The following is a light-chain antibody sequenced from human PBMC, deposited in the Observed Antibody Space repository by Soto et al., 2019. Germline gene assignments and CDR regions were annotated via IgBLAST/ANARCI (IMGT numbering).Light chain of an antibody. V-gene: IGKV1-9*01. J-gene: IGKJ1*01. CDR2: AAS. CDR3: QQRSNWPPWT. Sequence: DIQMTQSPSTLSACVGDRVTITCRVSQDIAIYLAWYQQKLGEAPKLLIYAASTLYGGVPSRFSGSGSGTDFALTISSLEPEDFAVYYCQQRSNWPPWTFGQGTKVDIK. CDR1: QDIAIY.